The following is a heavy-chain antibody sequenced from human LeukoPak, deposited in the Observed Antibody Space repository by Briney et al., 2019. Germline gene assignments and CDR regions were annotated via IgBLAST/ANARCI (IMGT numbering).Heavy chain of an antibody. CDR3: AREKEGYYVYYYMDV. CDR2: ISFDGSNT. V-gene: IGHV3-30*15. J-gene: IGHJ6*03. CDR1: GFTFRSYT. Sequence: HPGGSLRLSCAASGFTFRSYTMHWVRQAPGRGLDWVAVISFDGSNTYYAASVKGRFTISRDNSKSTLYLEMSSLRAEDTALYFCAREKEGYYVYYYMDVWGKGTTVTVSS.